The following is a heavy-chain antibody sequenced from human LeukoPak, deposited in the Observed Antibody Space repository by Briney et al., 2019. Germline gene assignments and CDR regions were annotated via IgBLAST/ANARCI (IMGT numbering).Heavy chain of an antibody. D-gene: IGHD3-3*01. CDR1: GGSISSGDYY. CDR3: AQSFLIRFLEWPISFDY. J-gene: IGHJ4*02. V-gene: IGHV4-30-4*08. CDR2: IYYSGST. Sequence: SQTLSLTCTVSGGSISSGDYYWSWIRQPPGKGLEWIGYIYYSGSTYYNPSLKSRVTISVDTSKNQFSLKLSSVTAADTAVYYCAQSFLIRFLEWPISFDYWGQGTLVTVSS.